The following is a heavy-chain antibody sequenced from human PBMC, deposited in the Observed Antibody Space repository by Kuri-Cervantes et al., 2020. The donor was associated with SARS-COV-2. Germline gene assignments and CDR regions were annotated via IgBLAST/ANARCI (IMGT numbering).Heavy chain of an antibody. CDR2: IKQDGSEK. D-gene: IGHD3-22*01. Sequence: GESLKISCAAFGSTFSSYWMSWVRQAPGKGLEWVANIKQDGSEKYYVDSVKGRFTISRDNAKNSLYLQMNSLRAEDTAVYYCARAPSKPSSGYRNWGQGTLVTVSS. V-gene: IGHV3-7*01. CDR1: GSTFSSYW. CDR3: ARAPSKPSSGYRN. J-gene: IGHJ4*02.